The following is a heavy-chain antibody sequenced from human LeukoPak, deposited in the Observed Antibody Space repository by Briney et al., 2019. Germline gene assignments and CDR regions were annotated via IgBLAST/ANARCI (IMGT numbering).Heavy chain of an antibody. V-gene: IGHV4-4*07. CDR3: ARDSHYGDLGYDY. J-gene: IGHJ4*02. Sequence: SETLSLTCVSTYSINSDYYWGWIRQPAGKGLEWIGRIYTSGSTNYNPSLKSRVTMSVDTSKNQFSLKLSSVTAADTAVYYCARDSHYGDLGYDYWGQGTLVTVSS. CDR1: TYSINSDYY. CDR2: IYTSGST. D-gene: IGHD4-17*01.